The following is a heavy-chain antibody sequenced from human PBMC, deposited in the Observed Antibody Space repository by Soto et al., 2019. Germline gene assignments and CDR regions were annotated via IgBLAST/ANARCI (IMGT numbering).Heavy chain of an antibody. Sequence: QVQLVQSGAEVKKPESSVKVSCKTSGGTFVRHVISWVRQAPVQGPEWMGKINPLSGIPNYAQKFQDRVTFTADKDSSTAYMELSSLRSDDTAVYYCATPACAATWCSPSHNLDHWGQGTLVTVSS. V-gene: IGHV1-69*09. CDR1: GGTFVRHV. D-gene: IGHD2-2*01. CDR3: ATPACAATWCSPSHNLDH. CDR2: INPLSGIP. J-gene: IGHJ4*02.